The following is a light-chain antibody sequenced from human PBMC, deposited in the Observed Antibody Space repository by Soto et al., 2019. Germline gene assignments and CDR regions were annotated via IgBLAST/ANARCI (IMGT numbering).Light chain of an antibody. V-gene: IGKV3-15*01. CDR3: QQYGSWPPSCS. CDR2: GAS. Sequence: EIVMTQSPATLSLSLGDRATLSCMASQSVSTYLAWYQHKPGQAPRLLIYGASTRATGIPARFSGSGSETDFSLTISSLQYEDFAVYYCQQYGSWPPSCSFGQGTKLEI. J-gene: IGKJ2*02. CDR1: QSVSTY.